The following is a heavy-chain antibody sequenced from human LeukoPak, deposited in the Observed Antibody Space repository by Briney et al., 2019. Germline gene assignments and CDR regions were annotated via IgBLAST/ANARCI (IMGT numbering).Heavy chain of an antibody. J-gene: IGHJ4*02. Sequence: KAGGSLRLSCAASGFTFSSYSMSWVRQAPGKGLEWVSSISDNSYWIYYADSVKGRFTISRDNSKNTLYLQMNSLRAEDTAVYYCAKAFAYGQQLVQGYWGQGTLVTVSS. CDR1: GFTFSSYS. CDR2: ISDNSYWI. D-gene: IGHD6-13*01. CDR3: AKAFAYGQQLVQGY. V-gene: IGHV3-21*01.